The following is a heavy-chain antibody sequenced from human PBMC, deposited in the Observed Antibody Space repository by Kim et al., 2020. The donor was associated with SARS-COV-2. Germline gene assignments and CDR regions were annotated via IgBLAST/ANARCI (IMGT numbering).Heavy chain of an antibody. Sequence: GGSLRLSCAASGFTFSSYGMHWVRQAPGKGLEWVAAIWDDGSNKYYADSVKGRFTISRDNSKNTLYLQMNSLRAEDTAVYYCARERREYYDILTGYYTSYYFYDMDVWGQGTTVTVSS. CDR2: IWDDGSNK. CDR1: GFTFSSYG. CDR3: ARERREYYDILTGYYTSYYFYDMDV. J-gene: IGHJ6*02. D-gene: IGHD3-9*01. V-gene: IGHV3-33*01.